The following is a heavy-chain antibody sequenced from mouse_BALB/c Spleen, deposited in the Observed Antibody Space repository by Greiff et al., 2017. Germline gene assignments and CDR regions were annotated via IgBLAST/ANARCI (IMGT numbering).Heavy chain of an antibody. Sequence: VQLQQPGAELVKPGASVKLSCKASGYTFTSYWMHWVKQRPGQGLEWIGEINPSNGRTNYNEKFKSKATLTVDKSSSTAYMQLSSLTSEDSAVYYCASWDWFAYWGQGTLVTVSA. V-gene: IGHV1S81*02. CDR1: GYTFTSYW. CDR2: INPSNGRT. D-gene: IGHD4-1*01. CDR3: ASWDWFAY. J-gene: IGHJ3*01.